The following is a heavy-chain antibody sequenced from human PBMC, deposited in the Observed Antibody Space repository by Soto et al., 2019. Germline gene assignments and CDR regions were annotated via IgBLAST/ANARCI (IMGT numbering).Heavy chain of an antibody. CDR2: INYSGST. Sequence: SETLSLTCAVYGGSFSGYYWSWIRQPPGKGLEWIGDINYSGSTNYNPSLKSRVTISVDTSKNQFSLKLSSVTAADTAVYYCAKSHGGGGYYYYGMDVWGQGTTVTVSS. D-gene: IGHD3-16*01. CDR3: AKSHGGGGYYYYGMDV. V-gene: IGHV4-34*01. CDR1: GGSFSGYY. J-gene: IGHJ6*02.